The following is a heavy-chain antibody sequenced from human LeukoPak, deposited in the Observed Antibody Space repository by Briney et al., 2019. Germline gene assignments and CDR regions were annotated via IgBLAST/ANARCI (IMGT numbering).Heavy chain of an antibody. Sequence: SQTLSLTCTVSGGSISSGDYYWSWIRQPPGKGLEWIGYIYYSGSTYYNPSLKSRVTMSVDTSKNQFSLKLSSVTAADTAVYYCARALVDYGDFDFDLWGRGTLVTVSS. J-gene: IGHJ2*01. CDR3: ARALVDYGDFDFDL. V-gene: IGHV4-30-4*01. D-gene: IGHD4-17*01. CDR1: GGSISSGDYY. CDR2: IYYSGST.